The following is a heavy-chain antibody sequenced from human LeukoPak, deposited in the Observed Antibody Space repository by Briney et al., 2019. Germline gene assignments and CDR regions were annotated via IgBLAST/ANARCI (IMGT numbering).Heavy chain of an antibody. J-gene: IGHJ6*03. CDR1: GFTFSSYW. Sequence: GGSLRLSCAASGFTFSSYWMSWVRQAPGKGLEWVSSISSSSSYIYYADSVKGRFTISRDNAKNSLYLQMNSLRAEDTAVYYCARDRAEYSYGFKYYYMDVWGKGTTVTVSS. CDR2: ISSSSSYI. CDR3: ARDRAEYSYGFKYYYMDV. V-gene: IGHV3-21*01. D-gene: IGHD5-18*01.